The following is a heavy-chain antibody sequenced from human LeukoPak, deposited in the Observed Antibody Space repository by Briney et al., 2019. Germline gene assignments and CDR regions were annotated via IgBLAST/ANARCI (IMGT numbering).Heavy chain of an antibody. CDR3: ARGPYNWNVPDAFDI. J-gene: IGHJ3*02. Sequence: SETLSLTCAVSGGSISSSNWWSWVRQPPGKGLEWIGEIYHSGSTNYNPSLKSRVTISVDKSKNQFSLKLSSVTAADTAVYYCARGPYNWNVPDAFDIWGQGTMVTVSS. D-gene: IGHD1-20*01. CDR2: IYHSGST. CDR1: GGSISSSNW. V-gene: IGHV4-4*02.